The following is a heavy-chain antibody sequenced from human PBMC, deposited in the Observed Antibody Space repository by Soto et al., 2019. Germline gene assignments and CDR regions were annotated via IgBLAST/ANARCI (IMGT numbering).Heavy chain of an antibody. Sequence: QVQLQESGPGLVKPSQTLSLTCTVSGGSISSGGYYWSWIRQHPGKGLEWIGYIYYIGSTYYNPSLKSRVTISVDTCKNQFSLKLSSVTAADTAVYYCARGYDSRIGWFDPWGQGTLVTVSS. CDR2: IYYIGST. V-gene: IGHV4-31*03. D-gene: IGHD3-22*01. CDR1: GGSISSGGYY. CDR3: ARGYDSRIGWFDP. J-gene: IGHJ5*02.